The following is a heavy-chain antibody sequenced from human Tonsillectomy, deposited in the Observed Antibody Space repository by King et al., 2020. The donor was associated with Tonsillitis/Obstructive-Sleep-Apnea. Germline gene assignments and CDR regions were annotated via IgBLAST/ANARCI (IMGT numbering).Heavy chain of an antibody. CDR2: IIPILGIA. J-gene: IGHJ4*02. Sequence: IQLVQSGAEVKKPGSSVKVSCKASGGTFSSYAISWVRQAPGQGLEWMGRIIPILGIANYAQKFQGRVTITADKSTSTAYMELSSLRSEDTAVYYCASRKGWELTYFDYWGQGTLVTVSS. CDR1: GGTFSSYA. V-gene: IGHV1-69*04. D-gene: IGHD1-26*01. CDR3: ASRKGWELTYFDY.